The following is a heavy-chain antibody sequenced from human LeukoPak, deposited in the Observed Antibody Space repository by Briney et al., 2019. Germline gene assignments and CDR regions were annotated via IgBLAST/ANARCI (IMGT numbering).Heavy chain of an antibody. CDR1: GFSFTDYY. V-gene: IGHV1-2*02. Sequence: ASVKVSCKASGFSFTDYYMHWVRQAPGQGLEWMGYINPHSGGTSSPQKFQGRVTMTTDTSISAAYMELSSLISDDTAMYYCVREGNELLSNNFDYWGQGTLVTVSS. CDR3: VREGNELLSNNFDY. D-gene: IGHD2-21*02. CDR2: INPHSGGT. J-gene: IGHJ4*02.